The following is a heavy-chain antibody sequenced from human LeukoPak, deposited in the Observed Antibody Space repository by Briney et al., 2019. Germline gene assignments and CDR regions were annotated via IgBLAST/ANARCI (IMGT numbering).Heavy chain of an antibody. CDR2: IRSKAYGGTT. V-gene: IGHV3-49*04. D-gene: IGHD2-15*01. Sequence: GGSLRLSCTASGFTFGDYAMSWVRQAPGKGVEWVGFIRSKAYGGTTEYAASVKGRFTISRDDSKSIAYLQMNSLKTEDTAVYYCTREVVAASNWFDPWGQGTLVTVSS. CDR1: GFTFGDYA. J-gene: IGHJ5*02. CDR3: TREVVAASNWFDP.